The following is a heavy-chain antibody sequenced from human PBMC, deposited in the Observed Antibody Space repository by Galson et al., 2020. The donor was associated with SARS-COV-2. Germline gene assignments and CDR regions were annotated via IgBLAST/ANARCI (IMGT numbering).Heavy chain of an antibody. V-gene: IGHV4-31*03. J-gene: IGHJ5*02. D-gene: IGHD3-3*01. CDR3: ARVEGHVTIFGVVLGGWFDP. CDR2: IYYSGST. CDR1: GGSISSGGYY. Sequence: SETLSLTCTVSGGSISSGGYYWSWIRQHPGKGLEWIGYIYYSGSTYYNPSLKSRVTISVDTSKNQFSLKLSSVTAADTAVYYCARVEGHVTIFGVVLGGWFDPWGQGTLVTVSS.